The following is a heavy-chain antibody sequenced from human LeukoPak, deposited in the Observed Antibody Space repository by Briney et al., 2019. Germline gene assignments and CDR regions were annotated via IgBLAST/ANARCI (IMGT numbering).Heavy chain of an antibody. CDR2: IYYSGST. J-gene: IGHJ3*02. V-gene: IGHV4-59*01. CDR3: ARFPFSGPYDILTPWAFDI. CDR1: GGSISSYY. D-gene: IGHD3-9*01. Sequence: PSETLSLTCTVSGGSISSYYWSWIRQPPGKGLEWIGYIYYSGSTNYNPSLKSRVTITVDTSKNQFSLKLSSVTAADTAVYYCARFPFSGPYDILTPWAFDIWGQGTMVTVSS.